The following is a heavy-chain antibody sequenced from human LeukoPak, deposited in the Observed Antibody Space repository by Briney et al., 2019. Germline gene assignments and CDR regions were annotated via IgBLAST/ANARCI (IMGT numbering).Heavy chain of an antibody. CDR3: ARVDYYGSGSSLYYFDY. J-gene: IGHJ4*02. D-gene: IGHD3-10*01. CDR2: IYHSGST. CDR1: GGSISSSNW. Sequence: SGTLSLTCAVSGGSISSSNWWSWVRQPPGKGLEWIGEIYHSGSTNYNPSLKSRVTISVDTSKNQFSLKLSSVTAADTAVYYCARVDYYGSGSSLYYFDYWGQGTLVTVSS. V-gene: IGHV4-4*02.